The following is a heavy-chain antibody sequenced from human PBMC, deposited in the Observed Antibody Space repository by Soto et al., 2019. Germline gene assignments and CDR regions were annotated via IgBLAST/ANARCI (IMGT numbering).Heavy chain of an antibody. J-gene: IGHJ4*02. CDR2: IIPIFGTA. D-gene: IGHD6-19*01. V-gene: IGHV1-69*12. CDR3: AASSSGWYPLEFDY. Sequence: QVQLVQSGAEVKKPGSSVKVSCKASGGTFSSYAISWVRQAPGQGLEWMGGIIPIFGTANYAQKFQGRVTXXAXEXXSTAYMELSSLRSEDTAVYYCAASSSGWYPLEFDYWGQGTLVTVSS. CDR1: GGTFSSYA.